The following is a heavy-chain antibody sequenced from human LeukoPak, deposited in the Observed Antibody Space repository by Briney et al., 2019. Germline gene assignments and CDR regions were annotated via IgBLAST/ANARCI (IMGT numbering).Heavy chain of an antibody. D-gene: IGHD2-15*01. CDR3: ATAVAATDH. CDR1: GFTFSSYS. Sequence: PGGSLRLSCAASGFTFSSYSMNWVRQAPGKGLEWVSGISTGDGTWTYYADSVKGRFTISRDNSKNTVYLQMSSLRAEDTGVYYCATAVAATDHWGQGTLVTVSS. J-gene: IGHJ4*02. V-gene: IGHV3-23*01. CDR2: ISTGDGTWT.